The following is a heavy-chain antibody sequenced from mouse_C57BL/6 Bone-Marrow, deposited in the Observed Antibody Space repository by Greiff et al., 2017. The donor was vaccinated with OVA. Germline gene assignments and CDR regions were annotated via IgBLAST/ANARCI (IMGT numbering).Heavy chain of an antibody. CDR1: GYTFTSYW. CDR2: IYPGSGST. CDR3: ARAYGSSYVEYAMDY. J-gene: IGHJ4*01. Sequence: QVQLKQPGAELVKPGASVKMSCKASGYTFTSYWITWVKQRPGQGLEWIGDIYPGSGSTNYNEKFKSKATLTVDTSSSTAYMQLSSLTSEDSAVYYCARAYGSSYVEYAMDYWGQGTSVTVSS. V-gene: IGHV1-55*01. D-gene: IGHD1-1*01.